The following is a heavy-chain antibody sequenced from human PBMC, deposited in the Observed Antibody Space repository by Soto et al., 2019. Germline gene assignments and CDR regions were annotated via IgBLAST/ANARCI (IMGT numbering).Heavy chain of an antibody. D-gene: IGHD2-21*02. J-gene: IGHJ5*02. CDR2: ISYDGSNK. Sequence: QVQLVESGGGVVQPGRSLRLSCAASGFTFSSYAMHWVRQAPGKGLEWVAVISYDGSNKYYADSVKGRFTISRDNSKNTLYLQMNILRAEDTAVHYCARGGSRLLYGWFDPWGQGTLVTVSS. V-gene: IGHV3-30-3*01. CDR1: GFTFSSYA. CDR3: ARGGSRLLYGWFDP.